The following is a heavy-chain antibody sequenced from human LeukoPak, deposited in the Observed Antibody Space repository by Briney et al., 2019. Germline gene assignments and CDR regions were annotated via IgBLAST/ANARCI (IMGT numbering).Heavy chain of an antibody. V-gene: IGHV3-53*01. D-gene: IGHD1-26*01. CDR2: IYSGGST. CDR1: GFTVSSNH. J-gene: IGHJ4*02. CDR3: ARDGLVGALDY. Sequence: GGSLRLSCAASGFTVSSNHMSWVRQAPGKGLEWVSVIYSGGSTYYADSVKGRFTISRDNPKNTLYLQMNSLRAEDTAVYYCARDGLVGALDYWGQGTLVTVSS.